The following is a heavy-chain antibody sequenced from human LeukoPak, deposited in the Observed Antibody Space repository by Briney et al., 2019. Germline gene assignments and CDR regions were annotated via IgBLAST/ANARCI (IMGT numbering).Heavy chain of an antibody. J-gene: IGHJ4*02. CDR1: GFTFSSYS. CDR2: ISRSSSYI. CDR3: AKDLGGYGDWYYFDY. D-gene: IGHD4-17*01. V-gene: IGHV3-21*04. Sequence: GGSLRLSCAASGFTFSSYSMNWVRQAPGKGLEWVSSISRSSSYIYYADSVKGRFTISRDNSKNTLYLQMNSLRAEDTAVYYCAKDLGGYGDWYYFDYWGQGTLVTVSS.